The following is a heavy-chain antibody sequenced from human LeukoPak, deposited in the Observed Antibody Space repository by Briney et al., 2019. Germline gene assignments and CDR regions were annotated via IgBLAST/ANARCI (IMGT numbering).Heavy chain of an antibody. V-gene: IGHV3-66*01. CDR2: IYSGGNT. J-gene: IGHJ1*01. CDR1: GFTVSSNY. Sequence: GGSLRLSCAASGFTVSSNYMSWVRQAPGKGLEWVSVIYSGGNTYYADSVKGRFTISRDNSKNTLYLQMNSLRAEDTAVYYCAKDSRVAALTAEYFQHWGQGTLVTVSS. CDR3: AKDSRVAALTAEYFQH. D-gene: IGHD6-6*01.